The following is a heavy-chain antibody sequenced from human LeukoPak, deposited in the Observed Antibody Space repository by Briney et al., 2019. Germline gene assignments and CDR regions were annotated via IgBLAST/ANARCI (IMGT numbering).Heavy chain of an antibody. CDR1: GYTFTSYG. J-gene: IGHJ4*02. D-gene: IGHD6-13*01. CDR2: ISAYNGNT. Sequence: GSVKVSCKASGYTFTSYGISWVRQAPGQGLEWMGWISAYNGNTNYAQKLQGRVTMTIDASTSTAYMELRSLRSDDTAVYYCARSPLGSSWYLNYWGQGTLVAVSS. V-gene: IGHV1-18*01. CDR3: ARSPLGSSWYLNY.